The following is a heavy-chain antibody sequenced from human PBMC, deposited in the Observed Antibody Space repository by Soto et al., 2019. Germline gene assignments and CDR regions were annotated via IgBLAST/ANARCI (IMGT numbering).Heavy chain of an antibody. CDR2: ISSDGGST. Sequence: PGGSLRLSCSASGFIFSSYVMHWVRQAPGSRLELVSIISSDGGSTYYADSVKGRFTMSRDNSENTLYLQMIDLRPEDTALYYCVKEFDSTWSYRFDYWGQGTLATVSS. CDR3: VKEFDSTWSYRFDY. V-gene: IGHV3-64D*06. CDR1: GFIFSSYV. J-gene: IGHJ4*02. D-gene: IGHD6-13*01.